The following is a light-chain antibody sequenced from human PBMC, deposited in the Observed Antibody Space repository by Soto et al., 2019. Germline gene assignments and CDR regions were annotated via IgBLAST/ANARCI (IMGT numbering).Light chain of an antibody. CDR3: CSYTPSSTYV. Sequence: QSALTQPPSASGSPGQTVAISCTGTSSDVGAYNYVSWYQQHPGKAPKLMIYDVIERPSGVPARFSGSKSGNTASLTVSGLQPEDEADYYCCSYTPSSTYVFGTGTTLTVL. J-gene: IGLJ1*01. V-gene: IGLV2-8*01. CDR2: DVI. CDR1: SSDVGAYNY.